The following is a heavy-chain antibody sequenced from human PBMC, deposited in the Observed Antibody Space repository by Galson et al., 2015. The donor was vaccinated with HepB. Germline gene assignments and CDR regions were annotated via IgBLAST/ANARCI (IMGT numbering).Heavy chain of an antibody. D-gene: IGHD5-18*01. Sequence: SCKASGFTFTSHGFSWVRQAPGQGLEWMGWISAQNGNTNYAQKYEGRITMTTEPSTDTAYMELRDLTSADTAVYYCARDSVGIHLWLHYWGQGTLVTVSS. CDR3: ARDSVGIHLWLHY. J-gene: IGHJ4*02. CDR2: ISAQNGNT. CDR1: GFTFTSHG. V-gene: IGHV1-18*04.